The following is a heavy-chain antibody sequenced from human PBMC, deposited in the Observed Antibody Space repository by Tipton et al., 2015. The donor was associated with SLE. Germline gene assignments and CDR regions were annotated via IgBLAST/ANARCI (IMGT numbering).Heavy chain of an antibody. CDR3: ARGQEGSGCLDY. V-gene: IGHV4-31*11. CDR1: GGSFSGYY. D-gene: IGHD1-26*01. CDR2: IYYSGST. Sequence: TLSLTCAVYGGSFSGYYWSWIRQHPGKGLEWIGYIYYSGSTYYNPSLKSRVTISVDTSKNQFSLKLSSVTAADTAVYYCARGQEGSGCLDYWGQGTLVTVSS. J-gene: IGHJ4*02.